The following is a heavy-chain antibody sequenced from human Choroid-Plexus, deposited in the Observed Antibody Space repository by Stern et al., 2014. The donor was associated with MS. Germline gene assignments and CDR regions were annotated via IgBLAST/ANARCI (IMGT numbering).Heavy chain of an antibody. CDR2: VSYDGSNK. D-gene: IGHD2/OR15-2a*01. V-gene: IGHV3-30*18. J-gene: IGHJ5*02. CDR3: AKDRQYLTYFFDH. Sequence: VQLEESGGGVVQPGRPLRLSCVASGFTFGSCAMHWVRQAPGKGLEWVAGVSYDGSNKYYADSVHGRFTISRDNSQNTLYMQMSSLRPEDTAVYYCAKDRQYLTYFFDHWGQGSLVTVSS. CDR1: GFTFGSCA.